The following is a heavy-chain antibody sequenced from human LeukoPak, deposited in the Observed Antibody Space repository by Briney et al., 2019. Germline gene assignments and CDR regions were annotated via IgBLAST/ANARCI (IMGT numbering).Heavy chain of an antibody. CDR3: ASPGLIAAAGTFGY. D-gene: IGHD6-13*01. V-gene: IGHV1-3*01. J-gene: IGHJ4*02. CDR2: INAGNGNA. CDR1: GYTFTSYA. Sequence: GASVKVSCKASGYTFTSYAMHWVRQAPGQRLEWMGWINAGNGNAKYSQKFQGRVTITRDTSASTAYMELSSLRSEDTAVYYCASPGLIAAAGTFGYWGQGTLVTVSS.